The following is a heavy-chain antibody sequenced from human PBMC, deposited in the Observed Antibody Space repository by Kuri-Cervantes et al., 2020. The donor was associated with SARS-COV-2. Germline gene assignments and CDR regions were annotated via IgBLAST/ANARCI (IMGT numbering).Heavy chain of an antibody. CDR2: IYHSGST. V-gene: IGHV4-30-2*01. D-gene: IGHD2-2*01. CDR3: ARAVWDVVVSAAKSRYPNWFDP. Sequence: LRLSCAVSGGSISSGGYSWSWIRQPPGKGLEWIGYIYHSGSTYYNPSLKSRVTISVDRSKNQFSLKLSSVTAADTAVYYCARAVWDVVVSAAKSRYPNWFDPWGQGTLVTVSS. CDR1: GGSISSGGYS. J-gene: IGHJ5*02.